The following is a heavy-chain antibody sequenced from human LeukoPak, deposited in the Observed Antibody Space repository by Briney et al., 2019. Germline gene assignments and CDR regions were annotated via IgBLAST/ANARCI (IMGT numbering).Heavy chain of an antibody. D-gene: IGHD3-22*01. CDR1: GYRFTNYW. CDR3: TSHGAHYFDSSAFYY. J-gene: IGHJ4*02. Sequence: GESLKISCKASGYRFTNYWIAWVRQMPGKGRELMGSIYPGDSDVRYSPSFQGQVTISADKSFTTAYLQWRSLKASDTAIYYCTSHGAHYFDSSAFYYWGQGTRVTVSS. V-gene: IGHV5-51*01. CDR2: IYPGDSDV.